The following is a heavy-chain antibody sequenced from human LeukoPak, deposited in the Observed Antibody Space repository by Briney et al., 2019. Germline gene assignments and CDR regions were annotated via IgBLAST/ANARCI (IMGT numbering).Heavy chain of an antibody. CDR2: IYHSGST. Sequence: PSETLSLTCTVSGGSISSSSYYWGWIRQPPGKGLEWIGSIYHSGSTYYNPSLKSRVTISVDTSKNQFSLKLSSVTAADTAVYYCARVSVITQYNGSPDYFASWGQGTLLTVSS. D-gene: IGHD1-26*01. J-gene: IGHJ4*02. V-gene: IGHV4-39*07. CDR1: GGSISSSSYY. CDR3: ARVSVITQYNGSPDYFAS.